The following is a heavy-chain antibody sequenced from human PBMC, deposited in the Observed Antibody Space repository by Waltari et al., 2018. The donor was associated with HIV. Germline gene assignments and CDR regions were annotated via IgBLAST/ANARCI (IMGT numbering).Heavy chain of an antibody. D-gene: IGHD3-10*01. CDR3: AIGSLLTNWLDP. J-gene: IGHJ5*02. CDR1: GYTFSGYG. Sequence: QIQLVQSGAEVKKPGASVKVSCKTSGYTFSGYGISWVRQAPGQGLEWLGWISGLISDRKNYAQKLQGRLTLSTDTSTTTAYMELRSLRSDDTAIYYCAIGSLLTNWLDPWGQGTLVTVSS. V-gene: IGHV1-18*01. CDR2: ISGLISDRK.